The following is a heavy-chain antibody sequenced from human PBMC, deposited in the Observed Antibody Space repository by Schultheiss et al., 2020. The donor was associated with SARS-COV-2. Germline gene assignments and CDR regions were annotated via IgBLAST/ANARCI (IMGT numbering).Heavy chain of an antibody. CDR3: ASPLHAFTIRYGMDV. CDR1: GFTFSSYG. J-gene: IGHJ6*02. D-gene: IGHD3-3*01. V-gene: IGHV3-30*19. Sequence: GGSLRLSCAASGFTFSSYGMHWVRQAPGKGLEWVAVIWYDGSNKYYADSVKGRFTISRDNSKNTLYLQMNSLRAEDTAVYYCASPLHAFTIRYGMDVWGQGTTVTVSS. CDR2: IWYDGSNK.